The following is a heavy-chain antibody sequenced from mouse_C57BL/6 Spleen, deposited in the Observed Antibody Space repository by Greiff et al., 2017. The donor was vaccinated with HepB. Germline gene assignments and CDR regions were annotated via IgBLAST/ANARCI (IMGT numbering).Heavy chain of an antibody. Sequence: QVQLQQPGAELVMPGASVKLSCKASGYTFTSYWMHWVKQRPGQGLEWIGEIDPSDSYTNYNQKFKGKSTLTVDKSSSTAYMQLSSLTSEDSAVYDCARIWDYAMDYWGQGTSVTVSS. D-gene: IGHD4-1*01. CDR2: IDPSDSYT. CDR1: GYTFTSYW. V-gene: IGHV1-69*01. CDR3: ARIWDYAMDY. J-gene: IGHJ4*01.